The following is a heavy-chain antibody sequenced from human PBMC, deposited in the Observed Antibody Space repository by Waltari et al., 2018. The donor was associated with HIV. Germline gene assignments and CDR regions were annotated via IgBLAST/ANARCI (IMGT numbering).Heavy chain of an antibody. Sequence: AESGGTLIQPGGSLRLSCVADEFFVNTNYMTWVRQAPGKSLGWVAVIYPGGDMHYGESVKGRFSLSRDNFMNTVFLQLNNLIFDDTALYFCARGVRYLGPWGHGTRVTVSS. CDR3: ARGVRYLGP. J-gene: IGHJ5*02. V-gene: IGHV3-53*05. CDR2: IYPGGDM. D-gene: IGHD3-9*01. CDR1: EFFVNTNY.